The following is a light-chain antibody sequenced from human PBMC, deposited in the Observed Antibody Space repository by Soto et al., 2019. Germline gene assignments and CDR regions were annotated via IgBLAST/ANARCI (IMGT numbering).Light chain of an antibody. Sequence: EIVMTQSPATLSVSPGERATLSCRASQSVGSSYLAWYQQKPGQAPRLLIYGASSRATGIPDRFSGSGSATDFTLTITRLEPEDFALYYCQHYGIAPITFGQGTRLEI. J-gene: IGKJ5*01. V-gene: IGKV3-20*01. CDR3: QHYGIAPIT. CDR1: QSVGSSY. CDR2: GAS.